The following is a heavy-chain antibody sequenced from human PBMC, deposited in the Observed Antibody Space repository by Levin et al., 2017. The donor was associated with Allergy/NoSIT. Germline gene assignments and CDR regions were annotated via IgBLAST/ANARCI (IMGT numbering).Heavy chain of an antibody. CDR2: IYYSGST. CDR1: GGSISSSSYY. CDR3: ASCSGGSCFASPFQH. D-gene: IGHD2-15*01. Sequence: PSETLSLTCTVSGGSISSSSYYWGWIRQPPGKGLEWIGSIYYSGSTYYNPSLKSRVTISVDTSKNQFSLKLSSVTAADTAVYYCASCSGGSCFASPFQHWGQGTLVTVSS. V-gene: IGHV4-39*01. J-gene: IGHJ1*01.